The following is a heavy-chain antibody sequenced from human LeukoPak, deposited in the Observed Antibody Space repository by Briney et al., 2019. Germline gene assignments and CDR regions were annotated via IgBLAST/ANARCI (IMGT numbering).Heavy chain of an antibody. J-gene: IGHJ4*02. CDR1: AGSISSSSYY. D-gene: IGHD4-17*01. CDR3: ARLDYGGHYFDY. Sequence: SSETLSLTCTVSAGSISSSSYYWGWIRQPRGKGLEWLGSIYYSGSTDYNPSLTSRVTISVDTSKNQFSLKLSSVTAADTAVYYCARLDYGGHYFDYWGQGTLVTVSS. CDR2: IYYSGST. V-gene: IGHV4-39*01.